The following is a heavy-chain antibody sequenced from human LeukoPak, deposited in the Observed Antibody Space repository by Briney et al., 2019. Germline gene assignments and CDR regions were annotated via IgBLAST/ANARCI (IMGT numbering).Heavy chain of an antibody. J-gene: IGHJ4*02. D-gene: IGHD6-19*01. V-gene: IGHV1-2*02. CDR1: VYTFTGYY. CDR2: INPNSGGT. CDR3: AREAGYSSGWDLDY. Sequence: ASVKVSCKASVYTFTGYYMHWVRQAPGQGLEWMGWINPNSGGTNYAQKFQGRVTMTRDTSISTAYMELSRLRSDDTAVYYCAREAGYSSGWDLDYWGQGTLVTVSS.